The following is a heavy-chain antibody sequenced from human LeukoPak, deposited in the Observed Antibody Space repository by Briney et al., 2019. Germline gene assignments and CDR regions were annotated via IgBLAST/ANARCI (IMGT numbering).Heavy chain of an antibody. V-gene: IGHV6-1*01. CDR3: AKAARELQPSRYYMDV. J-gene: IGHJ6*03. CDR2: TYYRSEWYY. Sequence: SQTISLTCAISGDSVSSNTASWNWIRQSPSRGLEWLGRTYYRSEWYYDYAESVKSRIIINPDTSKNQFSLQLNSMTAEDTAVYYCAKAARELQPSRYYMDVWGKGTTVTVSS. CDR1: GDSVSSNTAS. D-gene: IGHD1-26*01.